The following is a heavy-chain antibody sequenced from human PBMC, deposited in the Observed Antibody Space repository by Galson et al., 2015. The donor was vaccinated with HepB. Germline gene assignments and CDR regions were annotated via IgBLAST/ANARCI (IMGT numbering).Heavy chain of an antibody. D-gene: IGHD6-13*01. CDR1: GGSISSSSYY. V-gene: IGHV4-39*01. CDR3: ARLWYSSSWFDY. Sequence: ETLSLTCTVSGGSISSSSYYWGWIRQPPGKGLEWIGSIYYSGSTYYNPSLKSRVTISVDTSKNQFSLKLSSVTAADTAVYYCARLWYSSSWFDYWGQGTLVTVSS. CDR2: IYYSGST. J-gene: IGHJ4*02.